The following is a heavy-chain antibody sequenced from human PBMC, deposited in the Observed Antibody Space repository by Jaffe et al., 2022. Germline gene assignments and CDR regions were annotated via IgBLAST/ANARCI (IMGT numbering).Heavy chain of an antibody. CDR2: IRGDGKKS. D-gene: IGHD1-7*01. CDR1: GFTFSSYG. V-gene: IGHV3-30*02. CDR3: AKDGGNYALDY. J-gene: IGHJ4*02. Sequence: QVQLVESGGGVVQPGGSLRLSCAASGFTFSSYGMHWVRQIPDKGLDWLAFIRGDGKKSHYADSVRGRLTISRDNSKNTVSLQVNSLRAEDTAVYYCAKDGGNYALDYWGQGILVTVSS.